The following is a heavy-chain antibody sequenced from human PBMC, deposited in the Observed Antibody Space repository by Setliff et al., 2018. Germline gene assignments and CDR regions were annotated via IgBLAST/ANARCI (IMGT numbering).Heavy chain of an antibody. Sequence: GGSLRLSCAASGFTFNNFAMHWVRQAPGKGLEWVAVIWYDGSNKYYADSVKGRFTISRDNAKNSLYLQMNSLRAEDTAVYYCAREELWFGELASYYYYGMDVWGQGTTVTVSS. D-gene: IGHD3-10*01. V-gene: IGHV3-33*01. J-gene: IGHJ6*02. CDR2: IWYDGSNK. CDR3: AREELWFGELASYYYYGMDV. CDR1: GFTFNNFA.